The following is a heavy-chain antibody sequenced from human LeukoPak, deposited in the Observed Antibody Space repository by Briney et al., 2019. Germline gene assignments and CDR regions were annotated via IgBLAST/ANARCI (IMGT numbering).Heavy chain of an antibody. Sequence: PGGSLRLSCAASGFTFSGSAIHWVRQASGKGLEWVGRIRSKVNNYATEYAASVRGRFTISRDDSKNTAYLQMNSLKIEDTAVYYCARPYGDLGGDLDHWGQGTLVTVSS. V-gene: IGHV3-73*01. CDR3: ARPYGDLGGDLDH. J-gene: IGHJ4*02. CDR1: GFTFSGSA. D-gene: IGHD4-17*01. CDR2: IRSKVNNYAT.